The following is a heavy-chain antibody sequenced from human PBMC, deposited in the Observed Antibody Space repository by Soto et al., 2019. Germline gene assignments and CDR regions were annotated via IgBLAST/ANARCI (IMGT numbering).Heavy chain of an antibody. CDR3: ARDRTDSGYYTNWLDP. Sequence: ASVKVSCMASGGTFGSDAITWVRQAPGQGLEWVGRIIPIFGTTNYAQNLQGRVTISADKSTLTSYMELHSLTSDDTALYYCARDRTDSGYYTNWLDPWGQGTQVTVSS. V-gene: IGHV1-69*06. J-gene: IGHJ5*02. D-gene: IGHD3-22*01. CDR2: IIPIFGTT. CDR1: GGTFGSDA.